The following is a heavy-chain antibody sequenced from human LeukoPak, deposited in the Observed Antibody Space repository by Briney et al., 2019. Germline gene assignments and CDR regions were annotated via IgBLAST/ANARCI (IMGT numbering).Heavy chain of an antibody. Sequence: SETLSLTCAVYGGSFSGYYWSWIRQPPGKGLEWIGEINHSGSTNYNPSLKSRVTISVDTSKNQFSLKLSSVTAADTAVYYCARHKSSGWFLDWFDPWGQGTLVTVSS. V-gene: IGHV4-34*01. D-gene: IGHD6-19*01. CDR1: GGSFSGYY. CDR3: ARHKSSGWFLDWFDP. CDR2: INHSGST. J-gene: IGHJ5*02.